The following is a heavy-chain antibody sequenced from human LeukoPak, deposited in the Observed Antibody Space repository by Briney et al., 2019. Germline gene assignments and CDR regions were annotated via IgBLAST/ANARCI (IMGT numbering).Heavy chain of an antibody. CDR2: IYPGDSDT. J-gene: IGHJ3*02. Sequence: GESLKISCKVSGYSFPNYWIGWVRQMPGKGLEWMNIIYPGDSDTRYSPSFQGQVTISADKSNNTAYLQWSSLKASDTAMYYCARLTGSYHSAFDIWGQGTMVTVSS. V-gene: IGHV5-51*01. CDR1: GYSFPNYW. D-gene: IGHD1-26*01. CDR3: ARLTGSYHSAFDI.